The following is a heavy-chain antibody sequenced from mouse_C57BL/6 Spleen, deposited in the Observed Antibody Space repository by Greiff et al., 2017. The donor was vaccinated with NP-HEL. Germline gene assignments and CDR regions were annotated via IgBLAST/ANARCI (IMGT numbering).Heavy chain of an antibody. V-gene: IGHV5-4*01. CDR2: ISDGGSYT. CDR3: ARDKGSNLFDY. Sequence: VQLKESGGGLVKPGGSLKLSCAASGFTFSSYAMSWVRQTPEKRLEWVATISDGGSYTYYPDNVKGRFTISRDNAKNNLYLQMSHLKSEDTAMYYCARDKGSNLFDYWGQGTTLTVSS. CDR1: GFTFSSYA. D-gene: IGHD2-5*01. J-gene: IGHJ2*01.